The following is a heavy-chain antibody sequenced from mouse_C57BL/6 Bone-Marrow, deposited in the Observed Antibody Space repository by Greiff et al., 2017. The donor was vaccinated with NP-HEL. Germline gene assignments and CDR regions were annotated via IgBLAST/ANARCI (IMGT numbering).Heavy chain of an antibody. CDR1: GYTFTSYG. CDR2: LYPRSGNT. J-gene: IGHJ3*01. Sequence: VMLVESGAELARPGASVKLSCKASGYTFTSYGISWVKQRTGQGLEWIGELYPRSGNTYYNEKFKGKATLTADNSSSTAYMELRSLTSEDSAVYFCARGGLYGNSWFAYWGQGTLVTVSA. V-gene: IGHV1-81*01. D-gene: IGHD2-1*01. CDR3: ARGGLYGNSWFAY.